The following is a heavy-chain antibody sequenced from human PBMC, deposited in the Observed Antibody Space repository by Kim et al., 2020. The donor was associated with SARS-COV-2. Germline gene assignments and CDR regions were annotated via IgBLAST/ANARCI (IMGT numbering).Heavy chain of an antibody. Sequence: GGSLRLSCAASGFIVSSNFVSWVRQAPGKGLEWVSIIYSGGSTYYADSVKGRFTMSRDNSKNTVFLQMNTLRPDDTAMYYCAGGYSTSSGDHWGQGTRVT. D-gene: IGHD5-18*01. V-gene: IGHV3-53*05. J-gene: IGHJ4*02. CDR2: IYSGGST. CDR1: GFIVSSNF. CDR3: AGGYSTSSGDH.